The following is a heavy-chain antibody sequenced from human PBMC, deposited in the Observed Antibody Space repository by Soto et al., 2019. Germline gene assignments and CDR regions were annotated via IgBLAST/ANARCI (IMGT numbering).Heavy chain of an antibody. Sequence: ASVKVSCKASGYTFTGYYMHWVRQAPGQGXEWMGWINPNSGGTNYAQKFQGWVTMTRDTSISTAYMELSRLRSDDTAVYYCARGANIVVVTATSDYYYGMDVWGQGTTVTVSS. CDR3: ARGANIVVVTATSDYYYGMDV. V-gene: IGHV1-2*04. CDR1: GYTFTGYY. J-gene: IGHJ6*02. D-gene: IGHD2-21*02. CDR2: INPNSGGT.